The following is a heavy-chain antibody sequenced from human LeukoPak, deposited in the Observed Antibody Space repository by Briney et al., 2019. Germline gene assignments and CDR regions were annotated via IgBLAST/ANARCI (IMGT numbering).Heavy chain of an antibody. CDR1: GFTFSSYR. Sequence: GGSLRLSCAASGFTFSSYRLNWVRPAPGRGVAWVSFISSSSITIYYADSVKGRFTISRDNAEKSLYLQMNSLSAEDTAVYYCASDRGGSYSAIDYWGQGTLVTVSS. V-gene: IGHV3-48*04. J-gene: IGHJ4*02. CDR2: ISSSSITI. D-gene: IGHD2-15*01. CDR3: ASDRGGSYSAIDY.